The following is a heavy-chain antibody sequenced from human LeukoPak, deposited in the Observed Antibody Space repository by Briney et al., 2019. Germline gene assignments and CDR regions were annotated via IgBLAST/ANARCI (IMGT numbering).Heavy chain of an antibody. Sequence: PGGSLRLSCAASGFTFTTFWMSWVRQAPGKSLEWLANIKEDGSEKYYLDSVRGRITVSRDNAKNSLNLQIDSLGVEDTAVYYCARGVRGQLYYFDYWGPGTLVTVSS. CDR1: GFTFTTFW. D-gene: IGHD5-18*01. CDR3: ARGVRGQLYYFDY. CDR2: IKEDGSEK. J-gene: IGHJ4*02. V-gene: IGHV3-7*01.